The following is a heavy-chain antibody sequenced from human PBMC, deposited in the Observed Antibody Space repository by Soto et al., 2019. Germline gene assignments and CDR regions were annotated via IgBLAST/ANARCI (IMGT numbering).Heavy chain of an antibody. CDR3: ARRANYSSSGSASNIHHFDP. CDR1: GSSISSGDHY. J-gene: IGHJ5*02. CDR2: SYFSGGT. Sequence: QVELQESGPGLVKPSQTLSLTCTVSGSSISSGDHYWSWIRQPPGNGLEWIALSYFSGGTYYNPSPQGRVIISVDTATRPFSLHLRSVTAAYTAVDYCARRANYSSSGSASNIHHFDPWGQGVLVTVSS. D-gene: IGHD3-22*01. V-gene: IGHV4-30-4*01.